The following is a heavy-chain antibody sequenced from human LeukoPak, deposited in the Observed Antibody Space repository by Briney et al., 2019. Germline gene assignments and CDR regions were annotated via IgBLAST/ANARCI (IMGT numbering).Heavy chain of an antibody. CDR3: AKVRRVPAATYFDY. CDR2: IRYDGSNK. J-gene: IGHJ4*02. V-gene: IGHV3-30*02. D-gene: IGHD2-2*01. CDR1: GFTFSSYG. Sequence: GGSLRLSCAASGFTFSSYGMHWVRQAPGKGLEWVALIRYDGSNKYYADSVKGRFTISRDNSKNTLYLQMNSLRAEDTAVYYCAKVRRVPAATYFDYWGQGTLVTVSS.